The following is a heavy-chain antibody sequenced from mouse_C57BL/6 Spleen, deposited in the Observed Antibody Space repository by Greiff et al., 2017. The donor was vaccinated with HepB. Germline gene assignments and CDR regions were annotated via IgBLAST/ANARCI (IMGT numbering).Heavy chain of an antibody. D-gene: IGHD2-10*01. V-gene: IGHV1-53*01. Sequence: QVQLQQSGTELVKPGASVKLSCKASGYTFTSYWMHWVKQRPGQGLEWIGNINPSNGGTNYNEKFKSKATLTVDKSSSTAYMQLSSLTSEDSAVYYCAGLLHRGGYAMDYWGQGTSVTVSS. CDR2: INPSNGGT. CDR3: AGLLHRGGYAMDY. J-gene: IGHJ4*01. CDR1: GYTFTSYW.